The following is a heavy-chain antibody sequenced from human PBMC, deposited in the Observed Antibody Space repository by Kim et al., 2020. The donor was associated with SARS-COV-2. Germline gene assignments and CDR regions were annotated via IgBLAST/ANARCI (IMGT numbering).Heavy chain of an antibody. V-gene: IGHV2-5*02. CDR1: GFSLSTSGVG. Sequence: SGPTLVNPTQTLTLTCTFSGFSLSTSGVGVGWIRQPPGKALEWLALIYWDDDKRYSPSLKSRLTITKDTSKNQVVLTMTNMDPVDTATYYCAHSRYDILTGYYPFDYWGQGTLVTVSS. CDR3: AHSRYDILTGYYPFDY. D-gene: IGHD3-9*01. J-gene: IGHJ4*02. CDR2: IYWDDDK.